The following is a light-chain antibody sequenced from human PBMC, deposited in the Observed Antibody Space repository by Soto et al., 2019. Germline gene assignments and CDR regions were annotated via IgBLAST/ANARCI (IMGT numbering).Light chain of an antibody. J-gene: IGKJ4*01. Sequence: EIVLTRSPATLSLSPGEGATLSCRAGQSVSSSVAWYQQKPGQPPRLLIYDASNRATGIPVRFSGSGSGTDFTLTISSLEPEDFAVYYCQQRSDWVTFGGGTKVEL. V-gene: IGKV3-11*01. CDR3: QQRSDWVT. CDR2: DAS. CDR1: QSVSSS.